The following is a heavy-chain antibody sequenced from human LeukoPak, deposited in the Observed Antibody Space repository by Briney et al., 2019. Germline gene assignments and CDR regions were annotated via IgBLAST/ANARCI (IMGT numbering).Heavy chain of an antibody. CDR3: AREFPVAGVGRSWFDP. CDR2: ISGGVVAT. CDR1: GFTFRSYA. V-gene: IGHV3-23*01. D-gene: IGHD3-10*01. J-gene: IGHJ5*02. Sequence: AGGSLRLSCAASGFTFRSYAMSWVRQAPGKGLGWVSTISGGVVATYYADSVKGRLTISRGNSKNTVYLQMNSLREDDTAVNFFAREFPVAGVGRSWFDPWGQGTLVTVSS.